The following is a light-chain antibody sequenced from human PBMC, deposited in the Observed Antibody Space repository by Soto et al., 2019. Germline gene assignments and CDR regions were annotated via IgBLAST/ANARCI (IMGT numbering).Light chain of an antibody. CDR1: QSITTY. J-gene: IGKJ3*01. Sequence: DNKMTLSPSSLSASVADRVTLTCRASQSITTYLHWYQQKPGKAPRLLIYGASSLQSGVPARFSGSGSGTDFTLTISSLQPEDFATYYCQQSYRTPHTFGPGTKVDIK. CDR2: GAS. V-gene: IGKV1-39*01. CDR3: QQSYRTPHT.